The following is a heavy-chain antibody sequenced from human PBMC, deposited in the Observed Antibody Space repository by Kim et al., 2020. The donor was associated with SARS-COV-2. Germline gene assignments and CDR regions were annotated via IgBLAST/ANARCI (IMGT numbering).Heavy chain of an antibody. CDR3: AKDLYGSGSGLDV. CDR2: ISYDGSNK. CDR1: GFTFSIYG. V-gene: IGHV3-30*18. D-gene: IGHD3-10*01. J-gene: IGHJ6*02. Sequence: GGSLRLSCAASGFTFSIYGMHWVRQAPGKGLEWVAVISYDGSNKYYTDSVKGRFTISRDNSKNTLYLQMNSLRAEDTAVYYCAKDLYGSGSGLDVWGQGTTVTFSS.